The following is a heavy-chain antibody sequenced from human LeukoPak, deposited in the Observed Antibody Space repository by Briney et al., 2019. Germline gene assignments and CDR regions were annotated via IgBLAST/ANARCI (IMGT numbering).Heavy chain of an antibody. Sequence: GASVTVSFKASGYTFTSYDINWVRQAAGQGLDWMGWMNPNSGNTGYAQKFQGRVTMTRNTSISTAYMELSSLRSEDTAVYYCARAGRWQQLLGYWGQGTLVTVSS. CDR2: MNPNSGNT. D-gene: IGHD5-24*01. J-gene: IGHJ4*02. CDR3: ARAGRWQQLLGY. CDR1: GYTFTSYD. V-gene: IGHV1-8*01.